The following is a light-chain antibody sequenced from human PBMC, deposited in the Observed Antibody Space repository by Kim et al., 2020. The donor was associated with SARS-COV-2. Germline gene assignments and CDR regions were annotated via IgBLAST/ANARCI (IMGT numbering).Light chain of an antibody. CDR1: QCVSTD. CDR3: QQYKNWPPIT. Sequence: SPGESAPLSSRASQCVSTDLACYQQKSGQSPRLLIYGASTRATGIPARFSGSGSGTEFTLTISGLQSEDLAVYYCQQYKNWPPITFGQGTRLEIK. J-gene: IGKJ5*01. V-gene: IGKV3D-15*01. CDR2: GAS.